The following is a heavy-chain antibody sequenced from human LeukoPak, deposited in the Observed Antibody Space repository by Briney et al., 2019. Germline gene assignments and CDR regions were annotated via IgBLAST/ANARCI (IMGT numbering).Heavy chain of an antibody. CDR2: MNPNSGNT. D-gene: IGHD3-22*01. CDR3: VFDSSCYRSRSLPPYFDS. J-gene: IGHJ4*02. Sequence: ASLKLSCEASGYTFTSYDMNWVRQAPGQGLEWMGWMNPNSGNTGYAQKFKGRVTMTRNTSISTAYMQMSSLRSEDTAVYYGVFDSSCYRSRSLPPYFDSWGQGTLVTVSS. CDR1: GYTFTSYD. V-gene: IGHV1-8*02.